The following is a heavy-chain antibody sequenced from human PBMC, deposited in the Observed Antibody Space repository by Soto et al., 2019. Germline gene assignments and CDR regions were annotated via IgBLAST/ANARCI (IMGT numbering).Heavy chain of an antibody. CDR2: IYPGDSDT. Sequence: GESLKISCKGSGYSFTSYWIGWVRQMPGKGLEWMGIIYPGDSDTRYSPSSQGQVTISADKSISTAYLQWSSLKASDTAMYYCARRNTAMGYYYYGMDVWGQGTTVTVSS. J-gene: IGHJ6*02. D-gene: IGHD5-18*01. V-gene: IGHV5-51*01. CDR1: GYSFTSYW. CDR3: ARRNTAMGYYYYGMDV.